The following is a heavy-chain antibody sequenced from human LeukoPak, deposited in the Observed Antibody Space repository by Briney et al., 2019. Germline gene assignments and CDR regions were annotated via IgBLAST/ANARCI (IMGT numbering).Heavy chain of an antibody. CDR2: ISSSGSTI. D-gene: IGHD3-10*01. CDR1: GFXFSSYE. Sequence: GGSLRLSCGAFGFXFSSYEINWVRQAPGKGLEWISYISSSGSTIYYADSVKGRFTISRDNVENSLYLQMNSLRAEDTAVYYCARDLYGSGRFFDYWGQGTLVTVSS. CDR3: ARDLYGSGRFFDY. V-gene: IGHV3-48*03. J-gene: IGHJ4*02.